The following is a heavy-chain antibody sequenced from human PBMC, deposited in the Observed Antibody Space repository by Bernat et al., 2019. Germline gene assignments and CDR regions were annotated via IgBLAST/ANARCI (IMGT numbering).Heavy chain of an antibody. CDR3: ARDMAALDAFDI. V-gene: IGHV3-66*03. CDR1: GFTVSSNY. J-gene: IGHJ3*02. Sequence: EVQLVESGGGLIQPGGSLRLSCAASGFTVSSNYMSWVRQAPGKGLEWVSVTYSGGSTYYADSAKGRFTISRDNSKNTLYLQMNSLRAEDTAVYYCARDMAALDAFDIWGQGTMVTVSS. D-gene: IGHD6-6*01. CDR2: TYSGGST.